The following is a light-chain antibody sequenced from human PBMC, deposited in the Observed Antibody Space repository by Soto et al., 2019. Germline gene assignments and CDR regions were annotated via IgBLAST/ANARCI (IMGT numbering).Light chain of an antibody. CDR3: QQYNNWPPLT. Sequence: EIVMTQSPATLSVSPGERATLSCRASQSVGSNLAWYQQKPGQVPSLLIYGASSRATGVPDRFSGSGSGTEFTLTISSLQSEDCVVYYCQQYNNWPPLTFGGGSKVEIK. V-gene: IGKV3-15*01. J-gene: IGKJ4*01. CDR2: GAS. CDR1: QSVGSN.